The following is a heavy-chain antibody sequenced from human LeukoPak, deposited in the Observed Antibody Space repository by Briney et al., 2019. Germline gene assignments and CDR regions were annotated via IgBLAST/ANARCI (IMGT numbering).Heavy chain of an antibody. Sequence: GGSLRLSCAASGFTFSSYGMHWVRQAPGKGLEWVAVISYDGSNKYYADSVKGRFTISRDNAKNTLYLQMNSLRAEDTAVYYCARDRAVAGNNGWFDPWGQGTLVTVSS. V-gene: IGHV3-30*03. CDR1: GFTFSSYG. CDR2: ISYDGSNK. D-gene: IGHD6-19*01. J-gene: IGHJ5*02. CDR3: ARDRAVAGNNGWFDP.